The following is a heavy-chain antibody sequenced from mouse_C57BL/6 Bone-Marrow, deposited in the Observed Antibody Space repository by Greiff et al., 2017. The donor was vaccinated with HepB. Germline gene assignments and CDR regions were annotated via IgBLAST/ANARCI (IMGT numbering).Heavy chain of an antibody. D-gene: IGHD4-1*01. CDR2: IWSGGST. J-gene: IGHJ3*01. V-gene: IGHV2-2*01. CDR1: GFSLTSYG. Sequence: VQLVESGPGLVQPSQSLSITCTVSGFSLTSYGVHWVRPSPGKGLEWLGVIWSGGSTDYNAAFISRLSISKDNSKSQVFFKMNSLQADDTAKYYCARNHLTGTFAYWGQGTRVTVSA. CDR3: ARNHLTGTFAY.